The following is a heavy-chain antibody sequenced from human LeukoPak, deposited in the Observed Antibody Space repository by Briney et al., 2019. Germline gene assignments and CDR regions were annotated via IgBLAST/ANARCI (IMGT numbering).Heavy chain of an antibody. CDR2: ISGSGGST. J-gene: IGHJ4*02. Sequence: GGSPRLSCAASGFTFSSYAMSWVRQAPGKGLEWVSAISGSGGSTYYADSVKGRFTISRDNSKNTLYLQMNSLRAEDTAVYYCAKNYYGSGSYQTHWGQGTLVTVSS. D-gene: IGHD3-10*01. V-gene: IGHV3-23*01. CDR3: AKNYYGSGSYQTH. CDR1: GFTFSSYA.